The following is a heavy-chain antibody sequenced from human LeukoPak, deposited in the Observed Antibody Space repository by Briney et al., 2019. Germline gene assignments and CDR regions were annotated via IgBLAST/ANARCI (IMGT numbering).Heavy chain of an antibody. V-gene: IGHV4-59*08. CDR3: ARTVGDDYVWGSLAPGYFDY. J-gene: IGHJ4*02. D-gene: IGHD3-16*01. CDR1: GGSISSYY. Sequence: SETLSLTCTVSGGSISSYYWSWIRQPPGKGLEWIGYIYDSGTTNYNPSLKSRVTISVDTSKNQFSLKLSSVTGADTAVYYCARTVGDDYVWGSLAPGYFDYWGQGTLVTVSS. CDR2: IYDSGTT.